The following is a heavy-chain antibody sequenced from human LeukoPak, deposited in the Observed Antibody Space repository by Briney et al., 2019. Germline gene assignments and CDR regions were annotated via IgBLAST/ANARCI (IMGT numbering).Heavy chain of an antibody. Sequence: ASVKVSCKASGYTFTSYGISWVRQAPGQGLEWMGWISAYNGNTNYAQKLQGRVTMTTDTSTSTAYMELRSLRSDDTAVYYCARFRKVRGVYNWFDPWGQGTLVTVSS. CDR2: ISAYNGNT. V-gene: IGHV1-18*01. CDR1: GYTFTSYG. J-gene: IGHJ5*02. D-gene: IGHD3-10*01. CDR3: ARFRKVRGVYNWFDP.